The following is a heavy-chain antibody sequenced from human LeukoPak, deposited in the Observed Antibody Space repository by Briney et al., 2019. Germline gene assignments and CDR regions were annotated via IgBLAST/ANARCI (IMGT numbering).Heavy chain of an antibody. CDR1: DGSISNYY. V-gene: IGHV4-4*07. CDR3: ARVSNYYDSSGYYYIFDY. J-gene: IGHJ4*02. Sequence: SETLSLTCTVSDGSISNYYWSWIRQPAGKALERIGRIYTSGSTNYNPSLKGRVTISVDKSKNQFSLRLSSVTAADTAVYYCARVSNYYDSSGYYYIFDYWGQGTLVTVSS. CDR2: IYTSGST. D-gene: IGHD3-22*01.